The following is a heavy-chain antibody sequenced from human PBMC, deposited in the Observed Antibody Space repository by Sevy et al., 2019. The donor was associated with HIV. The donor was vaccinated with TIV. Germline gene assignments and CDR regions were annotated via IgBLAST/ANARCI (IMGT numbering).Heavy chain of an antibody. V-gene: IGHV3-53*01. J-gene: IGHJ5*02. CDR2: IYSGGST. CDR1: GFTVSSNY. D-gene: IGHD2-15*01. Sequence: GGSLRLSCAASGFTVSSNYVSWVRQAPGKGLEWVSVIYSGGSTYYADSVKGRFTISRDNSKNTLYLQMNSLRAEDTAVYYCARGLVAASWFDPWGQGTLVTVSS. CDR3: ARGLVAASWFDP.